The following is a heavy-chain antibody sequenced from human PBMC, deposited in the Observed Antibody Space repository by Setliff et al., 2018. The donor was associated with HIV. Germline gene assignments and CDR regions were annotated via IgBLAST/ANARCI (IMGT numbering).Heavy chain of an antibody. Sequence: PGGSLRLSCAASGFTFSTSGMHWVRQAPGKGLEWVAFIRFDGYNKYYADSLKGRFTISRDNSKSTLYLQMNSLRAEDTTIYYCARVPVMATAAIEGAFDIWGQGTMVTVSS. CDR3: ARVPVMATAAIEGAFDI. CDR1: GFTFSTSG. D-gene: IGHD2-2*02. V-gene: IGHV3-30*02. J-gene: IGHJ3*02. CDR2: IRFDGYNK.